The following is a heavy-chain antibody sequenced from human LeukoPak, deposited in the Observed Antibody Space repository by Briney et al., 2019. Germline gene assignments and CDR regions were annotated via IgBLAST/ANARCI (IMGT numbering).Heavy chain of an antibody. Sequence: ASVKVSCKASGYTFTSYDFNWLRQATGQGPEWMGWMNPNSGATGYAQKFQGRVTMTRSASINTAYMELSNLRSEDTAVYYCARLQGGYPTLYYFDYWGQGTLVTVSS. CDR3: ARLQGGYPTLYYFDY. D-gene: IGHD3-22*01. J-gene: IGHJ4*02. CDR2: MNPNSGAT. V-gene: IGHV1-8*01. CDR1: GYTFTSYD.